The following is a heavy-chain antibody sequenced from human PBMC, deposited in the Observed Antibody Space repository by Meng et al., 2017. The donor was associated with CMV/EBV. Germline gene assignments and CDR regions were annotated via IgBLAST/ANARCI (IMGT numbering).Heavy chain of an antibody. Sequence: GESLKISCAASGFTFSSYWMSWVRQVPGTGLEWVANIKQDGSEKYYVDSVKGRFTISRDNAKNSLYLQMNSLRAEDTAVYYCARGLRGPSLVRGVTHDAFDIWGQGTMVTVSS. CDR3: ARGLRGPSLVRGVTHDAFDI. CDR1: GFTFSSYW. D-gene: IGHD3-10*01. CDR2: IKQDGSEK. J-gene: IGHJ3*02. V-gene: IGHV3-7*01.